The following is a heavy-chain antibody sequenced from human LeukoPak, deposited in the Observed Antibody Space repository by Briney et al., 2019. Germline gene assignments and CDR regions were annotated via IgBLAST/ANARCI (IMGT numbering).Heavy chain of an antibody. J-gene: IGHJ6*03. V-gene: IGHV1-18*01. D-gene: IGHD6-19*01. CDR3: ARAVERSGWYGYYYYMDV. CDR1: GYTFTSYG. CDR2: ISAYNGNT. Sequence: ASVKVSCKASGYTFTSYGISWVRQAPGQGLEWMGWISAYNGNTNYAQKLQGRVTMTTDTSTSTAYMELRSLRSDDTAVYYCARAVERSGWYGYYYYMDVWGKGTTVTISS.